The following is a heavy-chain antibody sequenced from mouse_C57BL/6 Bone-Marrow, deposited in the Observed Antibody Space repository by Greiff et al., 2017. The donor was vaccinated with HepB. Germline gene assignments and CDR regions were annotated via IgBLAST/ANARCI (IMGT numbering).Heavy chain of an antibody. J-gene: IGHJ3*01. CDR2: IDPENGDT. CDR1: GFNIKDYY. Sequence: VQLQQSGAELVRPGASVKLSCTASGFNIKDYYMHWVKQRPEQGLEWIGWIDPENGDTEYASKFQGKATITADTSSNTAYLQLSSLTSEDTAVYYCTSSDSYYGSSPFAYWGQGTPVTVSA. CDR3: TSSDSYYGSSPFAY. V-gene: IGHV14-4*01. D-gene: IGHD1-1*01.